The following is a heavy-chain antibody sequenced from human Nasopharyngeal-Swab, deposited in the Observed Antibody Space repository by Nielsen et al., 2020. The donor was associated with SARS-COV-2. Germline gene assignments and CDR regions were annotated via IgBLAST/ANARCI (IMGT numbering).Heavy chain of an antibody. Sequence: SETLSLTCTVSGGSISSSSYYWGWIRQPPGKGLEWIGYIYHSGSTYYNPSLKSRVTISVDRSKNQFSLKLSSVTAADTAVYYCARVGRDYGSGTNWFDPWGQGTLVTAPQ. J-gene: IGHJ5*02. V-gene: IGHV4-39*07. D-gene: IGHD3-10*01. CDR2: IYHSGST. CDR1: GGSISSSSYY. CDR3: ARVGRDYGSGTNWFDP.